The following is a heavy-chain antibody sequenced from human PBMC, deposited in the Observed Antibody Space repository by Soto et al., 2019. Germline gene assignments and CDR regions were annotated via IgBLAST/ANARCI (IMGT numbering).Heavy chain of an antibody. Sequence: EVQLVESGGGLVQPGRSLRLSCAASGFTFDDYAMHWVRQAPGKGLEWVSGISWNSGSIGYADSVKGRFTISRDIAKNSLYLQMNSLRAEDTALYYCAKDHGDVWGKGTTVTVSS. CDR3: AKDHGDV. V-gene: IGHV3-9*01. J-gene: IGHJ6*04. CDR2: ISWNSGSI. CDR1: GFTFDDYA.